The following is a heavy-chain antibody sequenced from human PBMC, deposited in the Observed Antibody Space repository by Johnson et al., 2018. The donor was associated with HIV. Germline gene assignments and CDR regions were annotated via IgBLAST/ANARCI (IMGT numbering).Heavy chain of an antibody. CDR3: ARAMETYYDYVWGSGAFDI. CDR2: LSYDGSKK. Sequence: QVQLVESGGGVVQPGRSLRISCAASGFTFSNYAMHWVRQAPGKGLEWVAVLSYDGSKKYDADSVKGRFTIFRDNSKNTLYLQMHGLRAEDTALYYCARAMETYYDYVWGSGAFDIWGQGTVVTVSS. CDR1: GFTFSNYA. D-gene: IGHD3-16*01. J-gene: IGHJ3*02. V-gene: IGHV3-30-3*01.